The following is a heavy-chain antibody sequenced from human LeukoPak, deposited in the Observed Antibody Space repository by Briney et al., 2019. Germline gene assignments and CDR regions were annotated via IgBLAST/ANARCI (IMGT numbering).Heavy chain of an antibody. Sequence: GGSLRLSCAASGFTFSDSYMSWIRQAPGKGLEWVSYISSSGSTIYYADSVKGRFTISRDNAKNSLYLQMNSLRAEDTAVYYCARDEEQWLIPDYWGQGTLVTVSS. CDR3: ARDEEQWLIPDY. CDR2: ISSSGSTI. D-gene: IGHD6-19*01. CDR1: GFTFSDSY. J-gene: IGHJ4*02. V-gene: IGHV3-11*01.